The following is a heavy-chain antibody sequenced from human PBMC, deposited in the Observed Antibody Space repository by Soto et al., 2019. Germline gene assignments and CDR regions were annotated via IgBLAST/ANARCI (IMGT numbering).Heavy chain of an antibody. J-gene: IGHJ4*02. CDR3: ARDAGGNCYYWLDC. V-gene: IGHV3-33*01. Sequence: QVQLVESGGGVVQPGRSLRLSCAASGFTFSSYGMHWVRQVPGKGLEWVAVIWYDGSNKYYVDSVKGRFTISRDNSKNTLYLEMNSLRAEDTGVYYCARDAGGNCYYWLDCWGQGTLVTVSS. CDR2: IWYDGSNK. D-gene: IGHD2-15*01. CDR1: GFTFSSYG.